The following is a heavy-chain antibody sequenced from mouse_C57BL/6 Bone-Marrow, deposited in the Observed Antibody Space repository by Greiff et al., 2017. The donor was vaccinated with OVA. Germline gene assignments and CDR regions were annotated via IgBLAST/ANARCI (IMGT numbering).Heavy chain of an antibody. D-gene: IGHD1-1*01. CDR3: ARDGPPHYYVSSYFDY. CDR2: IRNKANGYTT. Sequence: EVKLMESGGGLVQPGGSLSLSCAASGFTFTDYYMSWVRQPPGKALEWLGFIRNKANGYTTEYSASVKGRFTISRDNSQSILYLQMNALRAEDSATYYCARDGPPHYYVSSYFDYWGQGTTLTVSS. V-gene: IGHV7-3*01. J-gene: IGHJ2*01. CDR1: GFTFTDYY.